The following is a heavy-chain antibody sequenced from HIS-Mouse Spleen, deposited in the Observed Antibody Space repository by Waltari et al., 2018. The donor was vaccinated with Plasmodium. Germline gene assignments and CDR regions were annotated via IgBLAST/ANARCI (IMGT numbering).Heavy chain of an antibody. CDR3: ASSWYWYFDL. D-gene: IGHD6-13*01. J-gene: IGHJ2*01. Sequence: VQLLESGGGLVQPGGSLRLSCAASGSTFSSYWMSWVRQAPGKGLEWVANIKQDGSEKYYVDSVKGRFTISRDNAKNSLYLQMNSLRAEDTAVYYCASSWYWYFDLWGRGTLVTVSS. V-gene: IGHV3-7*01. CDR2: IKQDGSEK. CDR1: GSTFSSYW.